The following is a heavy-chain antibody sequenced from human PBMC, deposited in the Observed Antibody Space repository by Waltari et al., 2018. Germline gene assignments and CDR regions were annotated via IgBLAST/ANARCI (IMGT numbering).Heavy chain of an antibody. CDR1: GGSLSGYH. CDR2: INDSGRT. CDR3: ARVFGYYYYYMDV. Sequence: QVQLQQWGAGLLKPSETLSLTCDVSGGSLSGYHWTWIRQPPGKGLEWIGEINDSGRTTYTPSLDSRVTVSIDTANNQFSLSVSSVTAADTAVYYCARVFGYYYYYMDVWGKGTTVTISS. J-gene: IGHJ6*03. D-gene: IGHD3-3*01. V-gene: IGHV4-34*02.